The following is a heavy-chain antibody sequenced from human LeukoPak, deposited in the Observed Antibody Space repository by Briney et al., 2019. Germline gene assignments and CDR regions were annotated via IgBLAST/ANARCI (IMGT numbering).Heavy chain of an antibody. D-gene: IGHD1-26*01. Sequence: GGSLRLSCAASGFSFENYNMNWVRQAPGKGLEWVAYINVITGYIYYADSLKGRFTISRDNAKKSLFLEMNSLRVEDTAVYYCARDRSGSSSVGDAFDIWGQGIMVTVSS. CDR1: GFSFENYN. V-gene: IGHV3-21*01. CDR3: ARDRSGSSSVGDAFDI. CDR2: INVITGYI. J-gene: IGHJ3*02.